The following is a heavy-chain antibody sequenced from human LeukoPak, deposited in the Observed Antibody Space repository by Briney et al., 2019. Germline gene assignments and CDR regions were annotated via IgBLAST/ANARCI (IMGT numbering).Heavy chain of an antibody. CDR3: ARRSSSAELCWFDP. CDR1: GFTFSDYY. Sequence: PGGSLRLSCAASGFTFSDYYMSWIRQAPGKGLEWVSYISSSGSTIYYADSVKGRFTISRDNSKNTLYLQMNSLRAEDTAVYYCARRSSSAELCWFDPWGQGTLVTVSS. V-gene: IGHV3-11*04. D-gene: IGHD6-6*01. CDR2: ISSSGSTI. J-gene: IGHJ5*02.